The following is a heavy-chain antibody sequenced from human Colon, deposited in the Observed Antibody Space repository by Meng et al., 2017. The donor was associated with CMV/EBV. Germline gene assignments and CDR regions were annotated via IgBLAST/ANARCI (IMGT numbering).Heavy chain of an antibody. D-gene: IGHD1-26*01. J-gene: IGHJ5*02. CDR3: ARSASGRLGASNWFDP. CDR1: GASVSSGRYY. Sequence: SETLSLTCTVSGASVSSGRYYWTWIRQSPVKGLEWIGYIYDTGITNYNPSLGCRVTISFDLSKNHFSLKLVSLIPADTAVYYCARSASGRLGASNWFDPWGQGTLVTVSS. V-gene: IGHV4-61*03. CDR2: IYDTGIT.